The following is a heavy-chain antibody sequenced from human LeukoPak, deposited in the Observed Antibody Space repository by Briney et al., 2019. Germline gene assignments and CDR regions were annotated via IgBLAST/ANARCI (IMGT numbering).Heavy chain of an antibody. CDR1: GGSISNYY. CDR2: INHSGST. D-gene: IGHD3-22*01. V-gene: IGHV4-34*01. CDR3: ARAPYYYDSSGYWNY. J-gene: IGHJ4*02. Sequence: PSETLSLTCTVSGGSISNYYWSWIRQPPGKGLEWIGEINHSGSTNYNPSLKSRVTISVDTSKNQFSLKLNSVTAADTAVYYCARAPYYYDSSGYWNYWGQGTLVTVSS.